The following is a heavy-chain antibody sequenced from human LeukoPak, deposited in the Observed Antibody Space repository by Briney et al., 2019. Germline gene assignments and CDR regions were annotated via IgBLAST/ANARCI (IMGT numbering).Heavy chain of an antibody. CDR1: GFTFSSYE. CDR3: ARDSFGYSFDY. D-gene: IGHD3-22*01. V-gene: IGHV3-48*03. J-gene: IGHJ4*02. CDR2: ISSSGSTI. Sequence: GGSLRLSCAASGFTFSSYEMNWVRQAPGKGLEWVSYISSSGSTIYYADSVKGRFTISRDNAKNSLYLQMNSLRAEDTGVYYCARDSFGYSFDYWGQGTLVTVSS.